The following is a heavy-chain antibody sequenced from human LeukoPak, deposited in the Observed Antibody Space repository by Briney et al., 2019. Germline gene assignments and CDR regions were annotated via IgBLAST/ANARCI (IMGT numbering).Heavy chain of an antibody. CDR1: GFTFSSYG. J-gene: IGHJ4*02. Sequence: GGSLRLSCAASGFTFSSYGMHWVRQAPGKGLEWVAVISYDGSNKYYADSVKGRFTISRDNAKNSLHLQMNSLRDEDTAVYSCARDSYDYVGFDYWGQGTLVTVSS. CDR3: ARDSYDYVGFDY. V-gene: IGHV3-30*03. CDR2: ISYDGSNK. D-gene: IGHD5-12*01.